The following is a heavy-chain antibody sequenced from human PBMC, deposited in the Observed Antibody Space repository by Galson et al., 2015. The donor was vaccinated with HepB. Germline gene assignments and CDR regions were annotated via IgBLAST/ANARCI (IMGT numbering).Heavy chain of an antibody. CDR2: ISSSGSTI. J-gene: IGHJ6*02. Sequence: SLRLSCAASGFTFSSYEMNWVRQAPGKGLEWVSYISSSGSTIYYADSVKGRFTISRDNAKNSLYLQMNSLRAEDTAVYYCARSCSSTSCDKSDYYYYYGMDVWGQGTTVTVSS. V-gene: IGHV3-48*03. CDR1: GFTFSSYE. CDR3: ARSCSSTSCDKSDYYYYYGMDV. D-gene: IGHD2-2*02.